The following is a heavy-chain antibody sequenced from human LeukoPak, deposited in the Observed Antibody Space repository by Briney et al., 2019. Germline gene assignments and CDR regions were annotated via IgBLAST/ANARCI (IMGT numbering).Heavy chain of an antibody. Sequence: GRSLRLSCAASGFTFSSYAMHWVRQAPGKGLEWVAVISYDGSNKYYADSVKGRFTISRDNSKNTLYLQMNSLRAEDTAVYYCARGTYPHIVAPIDYWGQGTQVTVSS. D-gene: IGHD5-12*01. CDR1: GFTFSSYA. V-gene: IGHV3-30*04. CDR3: ARGTYPHIVAPIDY. J-gene: IGHJ4*02. CDR2: ISYDGSNK.